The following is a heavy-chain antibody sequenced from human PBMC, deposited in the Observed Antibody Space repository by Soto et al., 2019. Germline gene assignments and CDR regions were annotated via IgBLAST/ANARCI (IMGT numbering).Heavy chain of an antibody. Sequence: QVQLVQSGAEVKKPGDSVKVSCKASGYTFTSYGISWVRQAPGQGLEWMGWISAYNGNTNYAQNLQGRVTMTTDTSTSTAYMELRSLRSDDTAVYHCARFYYYYGMDVWGQGTTVTVSS. CDR3: ARFYYYYGMDV. CDR1: GYTFTSYG. V-gene: IGHV1-18*01. J-gene: IGHJ6*02. CDR2: ISAYNGNT.